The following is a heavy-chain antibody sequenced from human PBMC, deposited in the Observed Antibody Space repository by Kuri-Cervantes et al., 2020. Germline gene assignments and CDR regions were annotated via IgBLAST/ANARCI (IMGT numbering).Heavy chain of an antibody. J-gene: IGHJ2*01. CDR3: ARDPGGCSSTSCYTYWYFDL. CDR1: GFTFNSYY. D-gene: IGHD2-2*01. CDR2: IKQDGSEK. Sequence: GGSLRLSCAASGFTFNSYYMGWVRQAPGKGLEWVANIKQDGSEKYYVDSVKGRFTISRDNAKNTLYLQMNSLRAEDTAVYYCARDPGGCSSTSCYTYWYFDLWGRGTLVTVSS. V-gene: IGHV3-7*01.